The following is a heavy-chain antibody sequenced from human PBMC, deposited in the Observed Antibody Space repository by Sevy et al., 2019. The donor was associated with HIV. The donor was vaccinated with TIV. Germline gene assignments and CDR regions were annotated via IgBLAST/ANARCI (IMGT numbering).Heavy chain of an antibody. CDR3: TTDRYRIAVIDY. J-gene: IGHJ4*02. D-gene: IGHD6-19*01. Sequence: GGSLRLSCAASGFTFSNAWMNWVRQAPGKGLEWVGRIKSKTDGGTTDYAAPVKGRFSISRDDSKNTLYLQMNSLKTEDTAVFYCTTDRYRIAVIDYWGQGILVTVSS. V-gene: IGHV3-15*07. CDR1: GFTFSNAW. CDR2: IKSKTDGGTT.